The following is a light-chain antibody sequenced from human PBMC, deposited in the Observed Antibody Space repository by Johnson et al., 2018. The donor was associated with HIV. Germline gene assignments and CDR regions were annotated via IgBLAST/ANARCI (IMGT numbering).Light chain of an antibody. Sequence: QFVLTQPPSVSAAQGQKVTVSCSGSSSNIGNNFVSWYQQVPGTAPKLLIYDTDKRPSGIPDRFSGSKSGTTATLGISGLQTGDEADYYCGTWDSSLSAYVFGTGTKVTGL. CDR2: DTD. CDR1: SSNIGNNF. CDR3: GTWDSSLSAYV. V-gene: IGLV1-51*01. J-gene: IGLJ1*01.